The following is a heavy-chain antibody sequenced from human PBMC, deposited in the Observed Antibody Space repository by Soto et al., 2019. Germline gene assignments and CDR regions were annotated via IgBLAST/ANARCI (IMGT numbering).Heavy chain of an antibody. CDR1: GFTFSSYS. D-gene: IGHD4-17*01. Sequence: GGSLRLSCAASGFTFSSYSMNWVRQAPGKGLEWVSSISSSSSYIYYADSVKGRFTISRDNAKNSLYLQMNSLRAEDTAVYYCARGYGDYFGWFDPWGQGTLVTVSS. CDR3: ARGYGDYFGWFDP. CDR2: ISSSSSYI. J-gene: IGHJ5*02. V-gene: IGHV3-21*01.